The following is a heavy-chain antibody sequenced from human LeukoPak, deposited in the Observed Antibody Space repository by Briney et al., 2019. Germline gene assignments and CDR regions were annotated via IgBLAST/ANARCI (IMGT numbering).Heavy chain of an antibody. CDR2: INHSGST. CDR1: GGSFSGYY. D-gene: IGHD6-13*01. CDR3: ARLSSNWYV. J-gene: IGHJ4*02. Sequence: SETLSLTCAVYGGSFSGYYWSWIRQPPGKGLEWIGEINHSGSTNYNPSLKSRVTISVDTSKNQFSLKLSSVTAADTAVYYCARLSSNWYVWGQGTLVTVSS. V-gene: IGHV4-34*01.